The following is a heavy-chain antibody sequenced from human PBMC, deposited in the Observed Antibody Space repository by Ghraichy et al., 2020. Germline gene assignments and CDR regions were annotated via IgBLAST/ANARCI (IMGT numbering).Heavy chain of an antibody. J-gene: IGHJ3*02. CDR1: GGSFSGYY. Sequence: SETLSLTCAVYGGSFSGYYWSWIRQPPGKGLEWIGEINHSGSTNYNPSLKSRVTISVDTSKNQFSLKLSSVTAANTAVYYCARFAIAVAGLDIWGQGTMVTVSS. CDR2: INHSGST. D-gene: IGHD6-19*01. CDR3: ARFAIAVAGLDI. V-gene: IGHV4-34*01.